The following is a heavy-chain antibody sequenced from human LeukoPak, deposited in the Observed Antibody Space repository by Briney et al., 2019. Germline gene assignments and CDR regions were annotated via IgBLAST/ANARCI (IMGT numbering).Heavy chain of an antibody. CDR2: IYSSGST. D-gene: IGHD6-19*01. J-gene: IGHJ4*02. Sequence: SETLSLTCTVSGGSISSYYWSWIRQPPGKGLEWIGYIYSSGSTNYNPSLKSRVTISVDTSKNQFSLKLSSVTAADTAVYYCARHGSGWYYFDYWGQGTPVTVSS. CDR1: GGSISSYY. V-gene: IGHV4-59*08. CDR3: ARHGSGWYYFDY.